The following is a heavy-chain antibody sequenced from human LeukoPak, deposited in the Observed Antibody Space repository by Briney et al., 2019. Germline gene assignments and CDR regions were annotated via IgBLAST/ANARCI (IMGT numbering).Heavy chain of an antibody. CDR3: ARAGRGRTDDAFDI. D-gene: IGHD3-16*01. CDR2: INPNSGGT. V-gene: IGHV1-2*06. CDR1: GYTFTGYY. Sequence: ASVKVSCTASGYTFTGYYMHWVRQAPGQGLEWMGRINPNSGGTNYAQKFQGRVTMTRDTSISTAYMELSRLRSDDTAVYYCARAGRGRTDDAFDIWGQGTMVTVSS. J-gene: IGHJ3*02.